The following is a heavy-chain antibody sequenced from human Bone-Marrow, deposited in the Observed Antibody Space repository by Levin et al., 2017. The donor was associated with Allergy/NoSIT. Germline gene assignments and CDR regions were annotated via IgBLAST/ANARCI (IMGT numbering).Heavy chain of an antibody. V-gene: IGHV3-30*18. CDR1: GFTFTSYG. D-gene: IGHD4-11*01. J-gene: IGHJ4*02. CDR3: AKDDYPEGDYFDH. CDR2: VSHDGKKT. Sequence: GGSLRLSCAASGFTFTSYGMHWVRQAPGKGLEWVAVVSHDGKKTYYADSVKGRFTISRDNAKNMLFLQMNSLRHEDTAVYFCAKDDYPEGDYFDHWGQGTLLTVSS.